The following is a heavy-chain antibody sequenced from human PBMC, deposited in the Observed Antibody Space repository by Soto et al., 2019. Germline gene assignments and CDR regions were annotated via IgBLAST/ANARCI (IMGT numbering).Heavy chain of an antibody. V-gene: IGHV4-59*01. CDR1: GGSISSYY. Sequence: QVQLQESGPGLVKPSETLSLTCTVSGGSISSYYWSWIRQPPGKGLEWIGYIYYSGSTNYNPSLKSRVTLSVDTAKNQFSLNLSSVTAAEPAVDYCCIAAAGPIAYWGPGTLVTVSS. CDR2: IYYSGST. J-gene: IGHJ4*02. D-gene: IGHD6-13*01. CDR3: CIAAAGPIAY.